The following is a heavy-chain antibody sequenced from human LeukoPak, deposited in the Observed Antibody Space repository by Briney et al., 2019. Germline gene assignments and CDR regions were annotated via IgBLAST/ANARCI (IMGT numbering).Heavy chain of an antibody. V-gene: IGHV4-59*01. Sequence: SETLSLTCTVSGGSISSYYWSWIRQPPGKGLEWIGYRYHSGSTNYNPSLKSRVIISLDTSKNHFSLKLSSVTAADTAVYYCARGDNTGYFAWSYAMDVWGQGTTVTVSS. CDR3: ARGDNTGYFAWSYAMDV. D-gene: IGHD3-9*01. J-gene: IGHJ6*02. CDR2: RYHSGST. CDR1: GGSISSYY.